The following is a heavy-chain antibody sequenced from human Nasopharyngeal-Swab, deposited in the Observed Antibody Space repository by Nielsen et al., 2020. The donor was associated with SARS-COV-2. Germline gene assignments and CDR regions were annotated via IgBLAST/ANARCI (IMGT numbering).Heavy chain of an antibody. V-gene: IGHV3-33*01. Sequence: GASLKISCAASGFTFSSYGMHWVRQAPGKGLEWVAVIWYDGSNKYYVDSVKGRFTISRDNSKNTLYLQMNSLRAEDTAVYYCARDQGYMDVWGKGTTVTVSS. J-gene: IGHJ6*03. CDR2: IWYDGSNK. CDR1: GFTFSSYG. CDR3: ARDQGYMDV.